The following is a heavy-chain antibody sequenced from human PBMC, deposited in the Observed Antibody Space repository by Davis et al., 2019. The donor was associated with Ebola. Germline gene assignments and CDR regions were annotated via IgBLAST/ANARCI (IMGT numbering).Heavy chain of an antibody. J-gene: IGHJ2*01. D-gene: IGHD3-10*01. V-gene: IGHV1-58*02. Sequence: SVKVSCKASGFTFTSSAMQWVRQARGQRLEWIGWIVVGSGNTNYAQKFQGRVTITADESTSTAYMELSILRSEDTAVYYCARDPRYSGTRYWYFDLWGRGTLVTVSS. CDR3: ARDPRYSGTRYWYFDL. CDR2: IVVGSGNT. CDR1: GFTFTSSA.